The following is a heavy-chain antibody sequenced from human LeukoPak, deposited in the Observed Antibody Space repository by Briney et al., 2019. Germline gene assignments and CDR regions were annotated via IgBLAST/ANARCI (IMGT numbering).Heavy chain of an antibody. CDR1: GYTLTELS. CDR2: LDPEDGET. J-gene: IGHJ4*02. D-gene: IGHD2-2*01. V-gene: IGHV1-24*01. CDR3: ATVPLGYQRFDY. Sequence: ASVKVSWKVSGYTLTELSMHWVRQAPGKGLEWMGGLDPEDGETIYAQKFQGRVTMTEDTSTDTAYMELSSLRSEDTAVYYCATVPLGYQRFDYWGQGTLVTVSS.